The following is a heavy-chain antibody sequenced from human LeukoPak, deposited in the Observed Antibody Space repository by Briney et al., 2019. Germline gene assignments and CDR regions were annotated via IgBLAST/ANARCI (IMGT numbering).Heavy chain of an antibody. J-gene: IGHJ4*02. CDR2: ISGSGGST. Sequence: PGGSLRLSCAASGFTFSSYAMSWVRQAPGKGLEWVSAISGSGGSTYYADSVKGLFTISRDNSKNTLYLQMNSLRAEDTAVYYCAKEVTYYYDSSGYFDYWGQGTLVTVSS. D-gene: IGHD3-22*01. CDR3: AKEVTYYYDSSGYFDY. V-gene: IGHV3-23*01. CDR1: GFTFSSYA.